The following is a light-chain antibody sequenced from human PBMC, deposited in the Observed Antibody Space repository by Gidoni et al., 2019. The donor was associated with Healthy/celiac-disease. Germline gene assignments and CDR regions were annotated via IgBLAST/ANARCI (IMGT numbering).Light chain of an antibody. CDR1: NSGDKY. CDR2: QDS. J-gene: IGLJ3*02. CDR3: QAWDSSTAV. Sequence: SYDLTQPPSVSVSPGPTASITCSGDNSGDKYACWYQQKPGQSPVLVIYQDSKRPSGIPERFSGSNSGNTATLTISGTQAMDEADYYCQAWDSSTAVFGGGTKLTVL. V-gene: IGLV3-1*01.